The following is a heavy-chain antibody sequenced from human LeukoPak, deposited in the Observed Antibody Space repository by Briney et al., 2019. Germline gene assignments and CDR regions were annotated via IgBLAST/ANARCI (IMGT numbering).Heavy chain of an antibody. CDR3: EIVGATILRGYFDY. CDR2: IYYSGST. V-gene: IGHV4-39*01. J-gene: IGHJ4*02. CDR1: GGSISSISSNNYH. D-gene: IGHD1-26*01. Sequence: SETLSLTCIVSGGSISSISSNNYHWGWIRQPPGKGLEWIGSIYYSGSTYYNPSLKSRVTISVDTSKNQFSLKLSSVTAADTAVYYCEIVGATILRGYFDYWGQGTLVTVSS.